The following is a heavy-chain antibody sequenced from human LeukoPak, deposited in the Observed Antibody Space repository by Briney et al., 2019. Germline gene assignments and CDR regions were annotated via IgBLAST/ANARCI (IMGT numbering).Heavy chain of an antibody. CDR1: GFTFGSYE. V-gene: IGHV3-48*03. CDR3: AGAHSGSYHRYFDH. J-gene: IGHJ4*02. D-gene: IGHD1-26*01. CDR2: ISTSGSTI. Sequence: GGSLRLSCAASGFTFGSYEMNWVRQSPGKGLEWLSYISTSGSTIMYAGSVKGRLTISRDNGNNSLYLHLHSLRAEDTAVYYCAGAHSGSYHRYFDHWGQGTVVTVSS.